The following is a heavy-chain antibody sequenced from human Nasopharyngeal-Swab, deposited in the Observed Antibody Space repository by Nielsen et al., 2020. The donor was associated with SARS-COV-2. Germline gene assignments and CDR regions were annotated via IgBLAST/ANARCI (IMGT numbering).Heavy chain of an antibody. CDR2: ISGSGSYV. J-gene: IGHJ6*03. V-gene: IGHV3-21*01. Sequence: GESLKISCAGSGFTFNSYSMIWVRQVPGEGLEWVSSISGSGSYVYYADAVKGRFTISKDSDKNSLYLQMNSLRADDTAVYFCARIAGRGSIYYYYMDVWGTGTTFTVSS. CDR1: GFTFNSYS. D-gene: IGHD1-26*01. CDR3: ARIAGRGSIYYYYMDV.